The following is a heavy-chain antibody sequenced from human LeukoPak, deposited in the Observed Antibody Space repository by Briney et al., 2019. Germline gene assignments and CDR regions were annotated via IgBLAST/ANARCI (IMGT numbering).Heavy chain of an antibody. J-gene: IGHJ4*02. CDR3: ARGTAVYYFDY. CDR1: GGSISSYY. Sequence: PSETLSLTCTVSGGSISSYYWSWIRQPPGKGLEWIGEINHSGSTNYNPSLKSRVTISVDTSKNQFSLKLSSVTAADTAVYYCARGTAVYYFDYWGQGTLVTVSS. D-gene: IGHD2-2*01. V-gene: IGHV4-34*01. CDR2: INHSGST.